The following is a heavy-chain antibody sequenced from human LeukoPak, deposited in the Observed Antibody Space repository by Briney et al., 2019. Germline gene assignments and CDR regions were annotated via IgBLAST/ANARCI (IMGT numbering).Heavy chain of an antibody. CDR3: ARLSYYDSSIDY. J-gene: IGHJ4*02. Sequence: PSETLSLTCTVSGGSISSYYWSWIRQPPGKGLEWIGYIYTSGSTNYNPSLKSRVTISVDTSKNQFSLKLSSVTAADTAVYYCARLSYYDSSIDYWGQGTLATVSS. D-gene: IGHD3-22*01. V-gene: IGHV4-4*09. CDR2: IYTSGST. CDR1: GGSISSYY.